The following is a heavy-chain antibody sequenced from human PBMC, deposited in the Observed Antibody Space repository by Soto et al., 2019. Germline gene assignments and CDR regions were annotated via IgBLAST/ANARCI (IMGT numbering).Heavy chain of an antibody. Sequence: EVQLWECGGGLVQPGGSLRLSCTASGFTFSTYGMSWVRQAPGKGLEWVSSLSGDGTTTYYIDSVKGRFTISRDNSRNTLSLQMNSLRTEDTAVYYCAKDITFDSSAYNYWGQGILVTVSS. CDR1: GFTFSTYG. J-gene: IGHJ4*02. CDR3: AKDITFDSSAYNY. V-gene: IGHV3-23*01. CDR2: LSGDGTTT. D-gene: IGHD3-22*01.